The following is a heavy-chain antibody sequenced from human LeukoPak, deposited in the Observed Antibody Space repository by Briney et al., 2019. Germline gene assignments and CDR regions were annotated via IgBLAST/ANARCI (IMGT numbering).Heavy chain of an antibody. J-gene: IGHJ4*02. CDR2: INSDGSWT. D-gene: IGHD2/OR15-2a*01. CDR1: GFTFSSHL. V-gene: IGHV3-74*01. Sequence: GGSLRLSCAASGFTFSSHLMHWVRQAPGKGLVWVSHINSDGSWTSYADSVKGRFTISKDNAKNTVYLQMNSLRAEDTAVYYCVSFYETYWGRGTLVTVSS. CDR3: VSFYETY.